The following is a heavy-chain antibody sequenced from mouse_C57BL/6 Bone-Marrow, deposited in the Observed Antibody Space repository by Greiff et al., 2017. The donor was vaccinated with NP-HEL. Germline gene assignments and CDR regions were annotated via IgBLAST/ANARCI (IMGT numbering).Heavy chain of an antibody. CDR3: ARELGPYYFDY. D-gene: IGHD4-1*01. J-gene: IGHJ2*01. Sequence: VQLQQSGAELARPGASVKLSCKASGYTFTGYGISWVKQRTGQGLEWIGEIYPRSGNTYYNEKFKGKATLTADKSSSTAYMELRSLTSEDSAVYFCARELGPYYFDYWGQGTTLTVSS. CDR2: IYPRSGNT. V-gene: IGHV1-81*01. CDR1: GYTFTGYG.